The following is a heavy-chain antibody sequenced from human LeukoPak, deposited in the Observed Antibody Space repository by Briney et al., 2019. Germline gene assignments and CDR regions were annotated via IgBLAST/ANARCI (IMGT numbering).Heavy chain of an antibody. D-gene: IGHD3-22*01. CDR2: IRSKAYGGTT. CDR3: TISRVMVILFDY. J-gene: IGHJ4*02. Sequence: GGSLRLSCTASGFTFGDYAMSLFRQAPGKGLEWVGFIRSKAYGGTTEYAASVKGRFTISRDDSKSIAYLQMNSLKTEDTAVYYCTISRVMVILFDYWGQGTLVTVSS. CDR1: GFTFGDYA. V-gene: IGHV3-49*03.